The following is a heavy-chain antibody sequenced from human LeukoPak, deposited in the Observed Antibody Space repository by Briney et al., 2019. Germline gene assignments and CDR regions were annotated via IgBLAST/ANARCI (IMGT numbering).Heavy chain of an antibody. CDR2: ITSSGTYN. J-gene: IGHJ6*03. CDR1: GFTLSNYN. D-gene: IGHD1-26*01. Sequence: GGSLRLSCAASGFTLSNYNMNWVRQAPGKAMEWVSSITSSGTYNFYADSVRGRFTISRDNAKNSLYLQMDSLGPEDTAVYYCARDPYSGNYGNYYYYYMDVWGKGTTVTISS. CDR3: ARDPYSGNYGNYYYYYMDV. V-gene: IGHV3-21*01.